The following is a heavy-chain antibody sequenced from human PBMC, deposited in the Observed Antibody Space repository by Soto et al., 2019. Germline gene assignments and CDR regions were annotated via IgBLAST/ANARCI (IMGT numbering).Heavy chain of an antibody. CDR1: GGSISSSSYY. D-gene: IGHD3-3*01. CDR3: ARHRAETSYSDCWSGYSNPLIGMDD. CDR2: IYYSVST. J-gene: IGHJ6*02. V-gene: IGHV4-39*01. Sequence: SETLSLTCTVSGGSISSSSYYWGWIRQPPGNGLEWIGSIYYSVSTYYNPSLKSRVTISVDTSKNQFSLKLSSVTAADTDVYYCARHRAETSYSDCWSGYSNPLIGMDDWGQGTTVTV.